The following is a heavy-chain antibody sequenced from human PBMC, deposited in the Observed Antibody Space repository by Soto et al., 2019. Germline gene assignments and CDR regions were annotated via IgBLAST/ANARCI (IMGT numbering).Heavy chain of an antibody. Sequence: SGPTLVNPTQTLTLTCTFSGFSLSTSGVGVGWIRQPPGKALEWLALIYWDDDKRYSPSLKSRLTITKDTSKNQVVLTMTNMDPVDTATYYCAHRYCSGGSCYAIDWFDPWGQGTLVTVSS. CDR3: AHRYCSGGSCYAIDWFDP. V-gene: IGHV2-5*02. D-gene: IGHD2-15*01. J-gene: IGHJ5*02. CDR1: GFSLSTSGVG. CDR2: IYWDDDK.